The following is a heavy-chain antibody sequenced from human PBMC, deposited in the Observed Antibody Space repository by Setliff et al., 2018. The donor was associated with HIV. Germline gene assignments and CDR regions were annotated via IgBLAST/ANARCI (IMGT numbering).Heavy chain of an antibody. J-gene: IGHJ6*03. CDR3: ARTESGFCSSSSCLRHMDV. V-gene: IGHV4-59*01. D-gene: IGHD2-2*01. CDR1: GGSLSSYY. CDR2: IHHSGTT. Sequence: SETLSLTCSVFGGSLSSYYWSWIRQPPGKGLEWIGYIHHSGTTNYNPSLKSRVTMSVDTSKKEFSLRLSSVTAADTAVYYCARTESGFCSSSSCLRHMDVWGKGTTVTVSS.